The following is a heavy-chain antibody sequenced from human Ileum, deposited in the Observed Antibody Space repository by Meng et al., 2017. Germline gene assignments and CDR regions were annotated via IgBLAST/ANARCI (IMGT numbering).Heavy chain of an antibody. J-gene: IGHJ4*02. D-gene: IGHD1-26*01. Sequence: HVLLVESVGGLVTPGRHLRSSCAPSGITFSDYYISWIRQAPGKGLEWVSYISNSGSNIYYVDSVKGRFTISRDNAKNSLYLQMNSLRAEDTAVYYCATLSYSSLGYWGQGTLVTVSS. V-gene: IGHV3-11*01. CDR3: ATLSYSSLGY. CDR1: GITFSDYY. CDR2: ISNSGSNI.